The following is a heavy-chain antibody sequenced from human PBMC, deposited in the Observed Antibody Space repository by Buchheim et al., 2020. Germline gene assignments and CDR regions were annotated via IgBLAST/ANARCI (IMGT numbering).Heavy chain of an antibody. CDR1: GFSFSSYA. V-gene: IGHV3-30-3*01. CDR3: VRASPTINSGWYENAY. J-gene: IGHJ4*02. D-gene: IGHD6-19*01. CDR2: ISHHGSSD. Sequence: QVQLVESGGGVVQPGRSLRLSCVASGFSFSSYALHWVRQAPGQGLEWLAVISHHGSSDPYADSVTGRFTISIDNSKDTLYLQMNSLRVEDTAVYYCVRASPTINSGWYENAYWGQGAL.